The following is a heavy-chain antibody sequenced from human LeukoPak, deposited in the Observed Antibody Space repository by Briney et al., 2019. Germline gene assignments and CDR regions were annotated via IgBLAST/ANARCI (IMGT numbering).Heavy chain of an antibody. D-gene: IGHD2-21*02. CDR3: ARAPCGGDCYFRVAAFDI. Sequence: SETLSLTCTVSGASISSYHWSWIRQPPGKGLEWIGYIYYSGSTNYNPSLKSRVTISVDTSKNQFSLKLSSVTAADTAVYYCARAPCGGDCYFRVAAFDIWGQGTMVTVSS. V-gene: IGHV4-59*01. CDR1: GASISSYH. CDR2: IYYSGST. J-gene: IGHJ3*02.